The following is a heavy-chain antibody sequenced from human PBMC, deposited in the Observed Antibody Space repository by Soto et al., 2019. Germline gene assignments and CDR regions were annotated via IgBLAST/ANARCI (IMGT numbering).Heavy chain of an antibody. CDR3: ARVAYCTNGVRYRSWYYYGMDV. J-gene: IGHJ6*02. CDR2: INAGNGNT. D-gene: IGHD2-8*01. V-gene: IGHV1-3*01. CDR1: GYTFTSYA. Sequence: ASVKVSCKASGYTFTSYAMHWVRQAPGQRLEWMGWINAGNGNTKYSQKFQGRVTITRDTSASTAYMELSSLRSEDTAVYYCARVAYCTNGVRYRSWYYYGMDVWGQGTTVTVSS.